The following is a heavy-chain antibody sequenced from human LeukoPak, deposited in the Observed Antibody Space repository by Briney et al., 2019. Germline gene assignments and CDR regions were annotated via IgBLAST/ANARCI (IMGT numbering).Heavy chain of an antibody. J-gene: IGHJ4*02. Sequence: PGGSLRLSCAASGFTFSSYGMHWVRQAPGKGLEWVAFIRYDGSNKYYADSVKDRFTISRDNSKNTLYLQMNSLRAEDTAVYYCASIYYDSSGYYFFAFDYWGQGTLVTVSS. V-gene: IGHV3-30*02. CDR1: GFTFSSYG. CDR2: IRYDGSNK. CDR3: ASIYYDSSGYYFFAFDY. D-gene: IGHD3-22*01.